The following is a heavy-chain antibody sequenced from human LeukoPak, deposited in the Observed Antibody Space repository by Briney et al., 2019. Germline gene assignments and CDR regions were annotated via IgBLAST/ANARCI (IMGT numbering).Heavy chain of an antibody. V-gene: IGHV3-23*01. CDR2: ISGSGGST. CDR3: ANGGPVGETDYYYYYMDV. CDR1: GFTFSSYA. Sequence: GGSLRLSCAASGFTFSSYAMSWVRQAPGKGLEWVSAISGSGGSTYYADSVKGRFTISRDNSKNTLYLQMNSLRAEDTAVYYCANGGPVGETDYYYYYMDVWGKGTTVTISS. J-gene: IGHJ6*03. D-gene: IGHD1-26*01.